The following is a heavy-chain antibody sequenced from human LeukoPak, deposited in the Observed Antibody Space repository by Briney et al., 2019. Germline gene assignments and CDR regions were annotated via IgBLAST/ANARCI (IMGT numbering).Heavy chain of an antibody. Sequence: GGYLRLSCAASGFTFSSQSMSWVRQAPGKGLEWVANIKEDGSEESYVDSVKGRFTISRDNAKNSLYLQMNSLRAEDTAVYYCARAFSWGQGTLVTVSS. CDR2: IKEDGSEE. D-gene: IGHD3-16*01. V-gene: IGHV3-7*01. CDR3: ARAFS. J-gene: IGHJ5*02. CDR1: GFTFSSQS.